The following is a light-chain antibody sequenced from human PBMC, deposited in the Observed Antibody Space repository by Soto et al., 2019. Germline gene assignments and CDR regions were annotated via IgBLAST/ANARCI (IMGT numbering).Light chain of an antibody. J-gene: IGLJ2*01. Sequence: QSVLTQPPSASGTPGQRVTISCSGSSSNIGSNTVNWYQQLPGTAPKLLIYSDNQRPSGVPDRFSGSKSGTSASLAISGLQSEDEADYYCAAWDDSLKVVFGGGIKLTVL. V-gene: IGLV1-44*01. CDR2: SDN. CDR3: AAWDDSLKVV. CDR1: SSNIGSNT.